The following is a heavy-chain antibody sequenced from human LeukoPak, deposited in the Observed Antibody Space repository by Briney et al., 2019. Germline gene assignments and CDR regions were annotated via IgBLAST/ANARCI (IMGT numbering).Heavy chain of an antibody. J-gene: IGHJ4*01. Sequence: GGSLRLSCAASGFNFIDDSMNWGRQALGKGLEWISYLGVSGVITKYADTVKGRFTISRAKARNSLYLQMSSLRVENTAVYYCARVHRYAFENWGHGTLVTVSS. CDR3: ARVHRYAFEN. CDR2: LGVSGVIT. D-gene: IGHD5-12*01. V-gene: IGHV3-48*01. CDR1: GFNFIDDS.